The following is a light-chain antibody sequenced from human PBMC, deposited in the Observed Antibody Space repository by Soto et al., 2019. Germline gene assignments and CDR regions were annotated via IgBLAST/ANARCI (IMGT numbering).Light chain of an antibody. V-gene: IGLV1-40*01. CDR3: QLYVSNLRGSGG. CDR1: SSNIGADYD. J-gene: IGLJ1*01. Sequence: QSVLTQPRSVSGAPGQRVTISCTGSSSNIGADYDVHWFQHLPGTAPQLLIYGNIHRPSGVPDRFSGSKSGTSASLVITRLQAEYEADYYCQLYVSNLRGSGGFGTGTRAPS. CDR2: GNI.